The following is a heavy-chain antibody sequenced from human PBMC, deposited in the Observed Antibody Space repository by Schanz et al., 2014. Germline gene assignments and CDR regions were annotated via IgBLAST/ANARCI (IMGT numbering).Heavy chain of an antibody. CDR1: GYTFTDYG. CDR2: INGYNGHT. Sequence: QVQLVQSGGEMKKPGASVKVSCKASGYTFTDYGITWVRQAPGQGLEWMGWINGYNGHTLYAQKFQGRVTMTTDTSTSSSYMELTSLRVDDTAVYYCARDFRAYVGNYFDYWGQGTLXTVSS. J-gene: IGHJ4*02. D-gene: IGHD1-26*01. CDR3: ARDFRAYVGNYFDY. V-gene: IGHV1-18*01.